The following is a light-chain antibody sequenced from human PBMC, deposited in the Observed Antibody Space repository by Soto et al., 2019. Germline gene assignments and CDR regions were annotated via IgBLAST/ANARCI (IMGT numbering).Light chain of an antibody. J-gene: IGKJ1*01. CDR1: QSISSY. CDR2: AAS. CDR3: QQYKSYSSWT. V-gene: IGKV1-39*01. Sequence: IQMTQSPSSLSASVVDIVTITCRASQSISSYLNWYQQKPGKAPKLLIYAASSLQSGVPSRFSGSGSGTDFTLTISSLQPDDFATYYCQQYKSYSSWTFGQGTKVDIK.